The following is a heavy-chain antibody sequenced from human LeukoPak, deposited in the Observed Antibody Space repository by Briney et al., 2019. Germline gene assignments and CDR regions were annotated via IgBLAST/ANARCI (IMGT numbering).Heavy chain of an antibody. V-gene: IGHV1-8*01. CDR2: VNPNSGDT. CDR3: SRGSRFDP. J-gene: IGHJ5*02. CDR1: GYSFNIYE. Sequence: ASVKVSCKTSGYSFNIYELNWVRQATGQGLEWMGWVNPNSGDTDYAQKFQGRLTMTRNTSISTAYMELSGLRLEDTAVYYCSRGSRFDPWGQGTQVTVSS.